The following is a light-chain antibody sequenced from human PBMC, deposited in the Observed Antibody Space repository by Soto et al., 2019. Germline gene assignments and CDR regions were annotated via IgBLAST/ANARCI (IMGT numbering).Light chain of an antibody. J-gene: IGKJ1*01. CDR1: QSISHW. V-gene: IGKV1-5*01. Sequence: DIQMTQSPATLSASVGDSVTITCRASQSISHWLAWYQQKPGKAPKFLIYDASSLESGVPSRFSGSGSGTEFTLTISSLQPHDFETYYCQQYHSVLGTFGRGTKVDIX. CDR2: DAS. CDR3: QQYHSVLGT.